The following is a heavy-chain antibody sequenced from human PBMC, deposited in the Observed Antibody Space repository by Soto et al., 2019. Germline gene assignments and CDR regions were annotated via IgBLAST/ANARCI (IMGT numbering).Heavy chain of an antibody. CDR3: ARGPAANPNNYYYYYGMDV. Sequence: GGSLRLSCGASGFTFSSYGMYWVRQGPGKGLEWVAVIWYDGSNKYYADSVKGRLTISRDNSNNTVYLQMNSLRAEDTAVYYCARGPAANPNNYYYYYGMDVWGQGTTVTVSS. CDR2: IWYDGSNK. CDR1: GFTFSSYG. J-gene: IGHJ6*02. V-gene: IGHV3-33*01.